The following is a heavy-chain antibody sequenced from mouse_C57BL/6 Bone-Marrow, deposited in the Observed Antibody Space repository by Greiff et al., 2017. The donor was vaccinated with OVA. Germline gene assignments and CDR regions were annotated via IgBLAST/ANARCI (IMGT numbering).Heavy chain of an antibody. CDR1: GFTFSDYY. Sequence: EVKLVESGGGLVQPGGSLKLSCEASGFTFSDYYMYWVSQTPEKRLEWVAYISTGGGSTYSHDSVQGRCTIARDKSKNTLYLQMSRRKSEDTAMYYCARHTGDYWGQGTSVTVSS. CDR3: ARHTGDY. V-gene: IGHV5-12*01. CDR2: ISTGGGST. J-gene: IGHJ4*01.